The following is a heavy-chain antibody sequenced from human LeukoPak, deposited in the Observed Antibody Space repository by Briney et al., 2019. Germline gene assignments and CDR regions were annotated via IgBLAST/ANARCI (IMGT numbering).Heavy chain of an antibody. V-gene: IGHV3-23*01. D-gene: IGHD1-26*01. CDR3: AKDRTVGASYWYFDL. Sequence: GGSLRLSCAASGFTFSSYAMSWFRQAPGKGLEWVSGISGSGIGTKYADSVKGRFTISRDSSRNTLFLHMNTLRAEDTAIYYCAKDRTVGASYWYFDLWGRGTLVTVSS. CDR1: GFTFSSYA. J-gene: IGHJ2*01. CDR2: ISGSGIGT.